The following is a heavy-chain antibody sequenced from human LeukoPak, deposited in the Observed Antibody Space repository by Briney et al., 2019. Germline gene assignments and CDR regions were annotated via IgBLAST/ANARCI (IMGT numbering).Heavy chain of an antibody. D-gene: IGHD3-9*01. CDR3: AKPGYFDWLYYFDY. CDR2: ISYDGGSNK. Sequence: GGSLRLSCAASGFTFSNYGMHWVRQAPGKGLEWVAVISYDGGSNKYYADSVKGRFTISRDNSMNTLYLQMNSLRAEDTAVYYCAKPGYFDWLYYFDYWGQGTLVTVSS. CDR1: GFTFSNYG. J-gene: IGHJ4*02. V-gene: IGHV3-30*18.